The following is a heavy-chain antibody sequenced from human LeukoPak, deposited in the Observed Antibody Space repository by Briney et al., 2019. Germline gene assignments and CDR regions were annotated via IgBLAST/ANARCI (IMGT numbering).Heavy chain of an antibody. CDR3: ARGGLAGDYASPFFDY. J-gene: IGHJ4*02. Sequence: SETLSLTCTVSGGSISSYYWGWIRQPPGKGLEWIGYIYYSGSTNYNPSLKSRVTISVDTSKNQFSLKLSSVTAADTAVYYCARGGLAGDYASPFFDYWGQGTLSPSPQ. CDR2: IYYSGST. V-gene: IGHV4-59*01. CDR1: GGSISSYY. D-gene: IGHD4-17*01.